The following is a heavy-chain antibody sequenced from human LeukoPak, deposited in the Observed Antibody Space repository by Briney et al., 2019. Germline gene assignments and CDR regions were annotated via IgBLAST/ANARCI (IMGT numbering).Heavy chain of an antibody. J-gene: IGHJ3*02. D-gene: IGHD2-2*01. Sequence: VASVKVSCKASGYTFTSYDINWVRQATGQGLEWMGWMNPNSGNTGYAQKFQGRVTMTRNTSISTAYMELSSLRSEDTAVYYCARSTPGRDAFDIWGQGTMVTVSS. CDR3: ARSTPGRDAFDI. V-gene: IGHV1-8*01. CDR2: MNPNSGNT. CDR1: GYTFTSYD.